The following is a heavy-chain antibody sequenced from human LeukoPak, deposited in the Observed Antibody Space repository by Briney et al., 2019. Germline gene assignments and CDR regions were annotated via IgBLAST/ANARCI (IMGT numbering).Heavy chain of an antibody. J-gene: IGHJ6*03. CDR1: GGTFSSYA. CDR2: IIPILGIA. Sequence: SVKVSCKASGGTFSSYAISWVRQAPGQGLEWMGRIIPILGIANYAQKFQGRVTITADKSTSTAYMELSSLRSEDTAVYYCASNPHCSSTSCPHYYYMDVWGKGTTVTVSS. D-gene: IGHD2-2*01. CDR3: ASNPHCSSTSCPHYYYMDV. V-gene: IGHV1-69*04.